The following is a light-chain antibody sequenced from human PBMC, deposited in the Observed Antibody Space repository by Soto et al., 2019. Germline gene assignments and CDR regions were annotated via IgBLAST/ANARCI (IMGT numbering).Light chain of an antibody. Sequence: DIVMTQSPDSLAVSLGERATINCKSSQSVLYSSNNKNYLSWYQQKPGQPPKLLIYWASTRESGVPDRFSGSGAVTDFTLTISSLQAEDGAVYYCQQYYSTPITFGQGTRLEIK. CDR2: WAS. CDR3: QQYYSTPIT. CDR1: QSVLYSSNNKNY. V-gene: IGKV4-1*01. J-gene: IGKJ5*01.